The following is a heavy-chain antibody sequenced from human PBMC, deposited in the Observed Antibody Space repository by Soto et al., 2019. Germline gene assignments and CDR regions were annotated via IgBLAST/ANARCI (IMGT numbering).Heavy chain of an antibody. CDR1: GGSVSSGSYY. CDR3: ARKGRFLEWLSPTYYFDY. J-gene: IGHJ4*02. D-gene: IGHD3-3*01. V-gene: IGHV4-61*01. CDR2: IYYSGST. Sequence: SETLSLTCTVSGGSVSSGSYYWSWIRQPPGKGLEWIGYIYYSGSTNYNPSLKSRVTISVDTSKNQFSLKLSSVTAADTAVYYCARKGRFLEWLSPTYYFDYWGQGTLVTSPQ.